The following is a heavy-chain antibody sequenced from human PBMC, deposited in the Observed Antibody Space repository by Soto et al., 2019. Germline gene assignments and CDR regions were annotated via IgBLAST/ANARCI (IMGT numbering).Heavy chain of an antibody. Sequence: ASVKVSCKASGYTFTTYAIHWVRQAPGQRLEWMGWITAGNHNTAYSQKFRGRVTITGDASASAAYMELSSLRSEDTAMYYCGGGVVGSGTDGFFDSGGKEPPVTVP. CDR1: GYTFTTYA. D-gene: IGHD1-26*01. V-gene: IGHV1-3*01. J-gene: IGHJ4*02. CDR3: GGGVVGSGTDGFFDS. CDR2: ITAGNHNT.